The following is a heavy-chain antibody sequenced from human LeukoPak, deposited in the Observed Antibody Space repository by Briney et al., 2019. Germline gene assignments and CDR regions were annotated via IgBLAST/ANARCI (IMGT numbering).Heavy chain of an antibody. CDR1: GYTFTGYY. CDR3: STEDKYCTSTTCGDF. V-gene: IGHV1-2*02. Sequence: ASVKVSCKASGYTFTGYYMHWVRQAPGHGLEWMGWFNPNSGGTNYAPKFQDRVTMTRDTSTSTAYLELSALTSDDTPVYYCSTEDKYCTSTTCGDFWGQGTLVTVSS. D-gene: IGHD2-2*01. CDR2: FNPNSGGT. J-gene: IGHJ4*02.